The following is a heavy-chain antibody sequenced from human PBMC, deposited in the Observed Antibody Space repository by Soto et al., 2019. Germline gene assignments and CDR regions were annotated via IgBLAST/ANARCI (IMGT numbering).Heavy chain of an antibody. CDR1: GGTFSSYA. Sequence: SVKVSCKASGGTFSSYAISWVRQAPGQGLEWMGGIIPIFGTANYAQKFQGRVTITADESTSTAYMELSSLRSEDTAVYYCAKDPRNYYDGSGFSWFDPWGQGTLVTVSS. V-gene: IGHV1-69*13. J-gene: IGHJ5*02. D-gene: IGHD3-22*01. CDR3: AKDPRNYYDGSGFSWFDP. CDR2: IIPIFGTA.